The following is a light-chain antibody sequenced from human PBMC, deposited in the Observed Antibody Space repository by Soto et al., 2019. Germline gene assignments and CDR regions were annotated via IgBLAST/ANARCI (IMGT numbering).Light chain of an antibody. CDR1: QGINKY. Sequence: DIHITQSPSAMSASVGDSVTITCRASQGINKYLAWFQQKPGKVPKRLIYAASNLESGVPSRFSGSGSGTEFALTISSMQPEDFATYYCLQHNSYPLTFGAGTKVDIK. J-gene: IGKJ4*01. CDR3: LQHNSYPLT. V-gene: IGKV1-17*03. CDR2: AAS.